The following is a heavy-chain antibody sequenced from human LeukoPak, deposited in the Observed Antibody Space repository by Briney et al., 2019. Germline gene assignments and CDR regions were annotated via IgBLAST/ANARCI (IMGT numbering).Heavy chain of an antibody. CDR3: AKAYFSVTTDYYYGLDV. CDR1: GFTVSSNY. CDR2: IYSGGST. D-gene: IGHD4-11*01. V-gene: IGHV3-53*01. Sequence: GGSLRLSCAASGFTVSSNYMSWVRQAPGKGLEWVSVIYSGGSTYYADSVKGRFTISRDNSKNTLFLQMNSLRAEDTAVYYCAKAYFSVTTDYYYGLDVWGQGTTVTVSS. J-gene: IGHJ6*02.